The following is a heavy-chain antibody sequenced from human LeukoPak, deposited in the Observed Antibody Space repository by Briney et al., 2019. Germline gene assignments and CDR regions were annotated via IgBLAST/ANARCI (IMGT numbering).Heavy chain of an antibody. CDR1: GYSFTSYW. CDR3: ARQPWRAAAGSDAFDI. CDR2: IYPGDSDT. V-gene: IGHV5-51*01. J-gene: IGHJ3*02. Sequence: GESLKISCKGSGYSFTSYWIGWVRQMPGKGLEWMGIIYPGDSDTRYSPSFQGQVTISADKSISTAYLQWSSLKASDTAMYYCARQPWRAAAGSDAFDIWGQGTMVTVSS. D-gene: IGHD6-13*01.